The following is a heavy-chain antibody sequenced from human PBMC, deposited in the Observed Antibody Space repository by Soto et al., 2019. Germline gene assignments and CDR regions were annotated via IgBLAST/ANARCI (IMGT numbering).Heavy chain of an antibody. D-gene: IGHD4-17*01. V-gene: IGHV5-51*01. CDR3: ARPEAPSDTVVYDF. CDR2: IYPGDSVT. J-gene: IGHJ4*02. Sequence: GESLKISCTASGYSFANYWIGWVCQKPGKGLEWMGVIYPGDSVTTYSPSFEGEGIISVERSRGSVVLKWSSLKASDTAMYYCARPEAPSDTVVYDFWGEGTQVTVSS. CDR1: GYSFANYW.